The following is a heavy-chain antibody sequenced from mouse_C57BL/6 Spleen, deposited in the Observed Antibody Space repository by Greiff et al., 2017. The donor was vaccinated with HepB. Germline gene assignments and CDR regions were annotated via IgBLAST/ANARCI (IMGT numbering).Heavy chain of an antibody. CDR2: INYDGSST. V-gene: IGHV5-16*01. Sequence: EVKVEESEGGLVQPGSSMKLSCTASGFTFSDYYMAWVRQVPEKGLEWVANINYDGSSTYYLDSLKSRFIISRDNAKNILYLQMSSLKSEDTATYYCARGNSRRWYFDVWGTGTTVTVSS. CDR1: GFTFSDYY. CDR3: ARGNSRRWYFDV. J-gene: IGHJ1*03.